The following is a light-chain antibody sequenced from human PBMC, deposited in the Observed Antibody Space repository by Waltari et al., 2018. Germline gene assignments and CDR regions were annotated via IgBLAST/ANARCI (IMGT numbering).Light chain of an antibody. CDR2: GAS. J-gene: IGKJ4*01. V-gene: IGKV3-20*01. CDR3: QQYGRSVT. CDR1: QSVTNNY. Sequence: DILLTQSPGTLSLSPGEGATLSCRASQSVTNNYLAWYQQKPGQAPRLLIYGASSRATGIPDRFSGRGSGTDFTLTITRLEPEDFAAYYCQQYGRSVTFGGGTKLQIK.